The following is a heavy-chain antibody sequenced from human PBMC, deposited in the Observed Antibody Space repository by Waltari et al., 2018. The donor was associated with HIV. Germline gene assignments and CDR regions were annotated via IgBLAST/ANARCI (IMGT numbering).Heavy chain of an antibody. J-gene: IGHJ4*02. CDR2: TYYTSKWFY. V-gene: IGHV6-1*01. D-gene: IGHD5-12*01. CDR3: ARGWLRDYFDY. Sequence: VQLQQSGPGLVKASQTLSLTCAISGASVSRNGGSWNWIRQSPSRGLEWLGRTYYTSKWFYDYAVSVKSRITINPDTSKNHFSLQLNSVTLEDTAVYFCARGWLRDYFDYWGQGTLVTVSS. CDR1: GASVSRNGGS.